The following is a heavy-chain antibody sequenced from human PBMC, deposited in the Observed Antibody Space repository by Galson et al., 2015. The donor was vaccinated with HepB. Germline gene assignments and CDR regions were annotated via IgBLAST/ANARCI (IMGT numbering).Heavy chain of an antibody. CDR2: ISSSSSTI. CDR1: GFTFSSYS. CDR3: ARDPEDIAAAGTDYYYYGMDV. Sequence: SLRLSCAASGFTFSSYSMNWVRQAPGKGLEWVSYISSSSSTIYYADSVKGRFTISRDNAKNSLYLQMNSLRAEDTAVYYCARDPEDIAAAGTDYYYYGMDVWGQGTTVTVSS. J-gene: IGHJ6*02. D-gene: IGHD6-13*01. V-gene: IGHV3-48*04.